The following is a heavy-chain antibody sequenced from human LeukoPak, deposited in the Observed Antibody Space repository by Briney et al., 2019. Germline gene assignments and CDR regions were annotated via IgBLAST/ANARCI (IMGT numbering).Heavy chain of an antibody. Sequence: SVKVSCKASGGTLSSYAISWVRQAPGQGLEWMGGIIPIFGTANYAQKFQGRVTITTDESTSTAYMELSSLRSEDTAVYYCARAQYQLLLFDYWGQGTLVTVSS. D-gene: IGHD2-2*01. CDR3: ARAQYQLLLFDY. CDR1: GGTLSSYA. CDR2: IIPIFGTA. V-gene: IGHV1-69*05. J-gene: IGHJ4*02.